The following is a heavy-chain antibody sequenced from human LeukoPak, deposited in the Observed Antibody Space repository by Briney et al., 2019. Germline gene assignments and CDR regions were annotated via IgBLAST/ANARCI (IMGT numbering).Heavy chain of an antibody. Sequence: SETLSLTCTVSGGSISTTRSYWGWIRQPPGKGLEWIGSLHYSGTTYYNPSLKSRVTISVDTSKNQFSLRLSSVTAADTAVYYCAANSADYNTLGSSYKVWGQGTLVTVSS. CDR3: AANSADYNTLGSSYKV. CDR2: LHYSGTT. D-gene: IGHD3-10*01. V-gene: IGHV4-39*01. J-gene: IGHJ4*02. CDR1: GGSISTTRSY.